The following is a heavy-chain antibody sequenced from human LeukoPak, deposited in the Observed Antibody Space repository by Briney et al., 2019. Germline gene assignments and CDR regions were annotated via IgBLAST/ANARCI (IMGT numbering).Heavy chain of an antibody. J-gene: IGHJ6*02. V-gene: IGHV4-39*07. Sequence: SETLSLTCTVSGDSISSSSYFWGWIRQPPGTGLEYIGSIYYSGTTYYNPSLRSRVTVSIDTSKNQFSLKLRSVTAADTAVYYCARDWVTDYYYGMDVWGQGTTVTVSS. D-gene: IGHD2-21*02. CDR1: GDSISSSSYF. CDR2: IYYSGTT. CDR3: ARDWVTDYYYGMDV.